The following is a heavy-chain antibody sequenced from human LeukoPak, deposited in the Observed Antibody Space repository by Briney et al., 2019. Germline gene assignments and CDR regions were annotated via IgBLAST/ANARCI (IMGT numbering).Heavy chain of an antibody. D-gene: IGHD2-8*02. CDR3: ARAGCSGGVCLYYFDY. J-gene: IGHJ4*02. V-gene: IGHV3-53*04. Sequence: GGSLRLSCAASGFTFSSYAMSWVRQAPGKGLEWVSVLYSGGTTYYADSVKGRLTISRHNSKNTLYLQMNSLRAEDTAVYYCARAGCSGGVCLYYFDYWGQGTLVTVAS. CDR1: GFTFSSYA. CDR2: LYSGGTT.